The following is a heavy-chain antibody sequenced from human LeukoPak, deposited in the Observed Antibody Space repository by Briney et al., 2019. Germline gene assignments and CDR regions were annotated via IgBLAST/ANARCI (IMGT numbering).Heavy chain of an antibody. CDR2: IYHSGST. Sequence: PSETLSLTCTVSGYSISSGYYWGWIRQPPGKGLEWIGSIYHSGSTYYNPSLKSRVTISVDTSKNQFSLKLSSVTAADTAVYYCARASGGYGDYLSYLPFDYWGQGTLVTVSS. D-gene: IGHD4-17*01. CDR3: ARASGGYGDYLSYLPFDY. J-gene: IGHJ4*02. CDR1: GYSISSGYY. V-gene: IGHV4-38-2*02.